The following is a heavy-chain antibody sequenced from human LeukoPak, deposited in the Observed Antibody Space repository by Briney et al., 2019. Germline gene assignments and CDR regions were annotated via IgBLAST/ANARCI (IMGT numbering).Heavy chain of an antibody. CDR1: GFTVSSNY. Sequence: GGSLRLSCAASGFTVSSNYMSWARQAPGKGLEWVSIIYGGGSTYYADSVKGRFTASRDISKNTIYLQMNYLRAEDTGVYYCAREASSLWGYWGQGTLVTVSS. J-gene: IGHJ4*02. CDR2: IYGGGST. D-gene: IGHD7-27*01. CDR3: AREASSLWGY. V-gene: IGHV3-66*01.